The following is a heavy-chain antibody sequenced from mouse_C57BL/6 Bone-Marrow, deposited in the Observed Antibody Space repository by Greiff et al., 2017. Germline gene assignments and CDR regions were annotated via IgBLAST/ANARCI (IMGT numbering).Heavy chain of an antibody. J-gene: IGHJ3*01. CDR3: ARTPGPAY. V-gene: IGHV2-2*01. CDR2: IWSGGST. D-gene: IGHD3-2*02. CDR1: GFSLTSYG. Sequence: VQLVESGPGLVQPSQSLSITCTVSGFSLTSYGVHWVRQSPGKGLEWLGVIWSGGSTDYNAAFISRLSISKDNSKSQVFFKMNSLQADDTAIYYCARTPGPAYWGQGTLVTVSA.